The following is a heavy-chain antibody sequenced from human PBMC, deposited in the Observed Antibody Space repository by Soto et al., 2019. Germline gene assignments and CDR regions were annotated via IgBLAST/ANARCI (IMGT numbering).Heavy chain of an antibody. J-gene: IGHJ4*02. V-gene: IGHV3-30*03. D-gene: IGHD7-27*01. Sequence: GGSLRLSCAASEFTFSNYAMHWVRQPPGKGLQWLAVISYDGNNKYYADSVEGRFTISRDNSKNTLYLQMNSLRAEDTAVYYCARDGTGGSWDWGQGTLVTVSS. CDR2: ISYDGNNK. CDR3: ARDGTGGSWD. CDR1: EFTFSNYA.